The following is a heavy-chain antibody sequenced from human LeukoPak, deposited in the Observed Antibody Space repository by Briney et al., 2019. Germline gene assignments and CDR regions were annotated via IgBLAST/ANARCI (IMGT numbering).Heavy chain of an antibody. J-gene: IGHJ1*01. D-gene: IGHD3-22*01. Sequence: GESLKISCKGSGYSFTSYWIGWVRQMPGKGLEWMGIIYPGDSDTRYSPSFQGQVTISADKSISTAYLQWSSLKASDTAMYYCARVGYYDSSGSADAEYFQHWGQGTLVTVSS. CDR3: ARVGYYDSSGSADAEYFQH. CDR1: GYSFTSYW. CDR2: IYPGDSDT. V-gene: IGHV5-51*01.